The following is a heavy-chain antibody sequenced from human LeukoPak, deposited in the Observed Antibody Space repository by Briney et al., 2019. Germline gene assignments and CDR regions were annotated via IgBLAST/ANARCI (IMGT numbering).Heavy chain of an antibody. Sequence: GGSLRLSWAASGFTFSSYSMNWVRQAPGKGLEWVSSISSSSSYIYYADSVKGRFTISRDNAKDSLYLQMNSLRAEDTAVYYCARGGYSSRDPIDYWGQGTLVTVSS. V-gene: IGHV3-21*01. CDR3: ARGGYSSRDPIDY. J-gene: IGHJ4*02. CDR2: ISSSSSYI. D-gene: IGHD6-13*01. CDR1: GFTFSSYS.